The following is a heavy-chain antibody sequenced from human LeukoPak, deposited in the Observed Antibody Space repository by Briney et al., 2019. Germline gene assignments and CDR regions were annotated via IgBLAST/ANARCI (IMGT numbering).Heavy chain of an antibody. CDR1: GFTFGDYA. J-gene: IGHJ4*02. CDR2: IRSKASDGTT. Sequence: PGGSLRRSGTAYGFTFGDYAMSWFRQAPGKGLVWLVFIRSKASDGTTEYAASVKGRFTISRDDSKSSAYLKMNSLKTEDTAVYYCTRDRDARYCSGGSCYCFDYWGQGTLVTVSS. V-gene: IGHV3-49*03. D-gene: IGHD2-15*01. CDR3: TRDRDARYCSGGSCYCFDY.